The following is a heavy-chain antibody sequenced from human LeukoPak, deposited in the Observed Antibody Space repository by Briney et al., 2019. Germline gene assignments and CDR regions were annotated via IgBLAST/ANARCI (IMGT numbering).Heavy chain of an antibody. CDR2: ISDNGGET. V-gene: IGHV3-23*01. CDR1: GFTFTDYA. J-gene: IGHJ4*02. D-gene: IGHD2-2*01. CDR3: ADGGYCSSTSCYLFDY. Sequence: GGSLRLSCAASGFTFTDYAMSWVRQAPEKGLEWISTISDNGGETYYADSVKGRFAISRDNSKNTLFLQMNSLRAEDSAVYYCADGGYCSSTSCYLFDYWGQGTLVTVSS.